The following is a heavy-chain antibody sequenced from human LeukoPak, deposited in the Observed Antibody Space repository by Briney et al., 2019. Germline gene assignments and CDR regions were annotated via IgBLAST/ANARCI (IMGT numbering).Heavy chain of an antibody. D-gene: IGHD3-16*01. V-gene: IGHV3-11*04. Sequence: GGSLRLSCAASGFTFSDYYMSWIRQAPGKGLEWVSYISSSGSTIYYADSVKGRFTISRDNAKSSLYLQMNSLRAEDTAVYYCAALVTFDAFDIWGQGTMVTVSS. CDR2: ISSSGSTI. J-gene: IGHJ3*02. CDR1: GFTFSDYY. CDR3: AALVTFDAFDI.